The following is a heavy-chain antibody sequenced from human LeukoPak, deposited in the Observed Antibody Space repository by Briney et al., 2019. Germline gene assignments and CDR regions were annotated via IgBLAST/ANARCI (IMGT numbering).Heavy chain of an antibody. V-gene: IGHV3-30*02. J-gene: IGHJ4*02. CDR2: IRYDGNNK. CDR3: ASRSDSDYFDY. Sequence: PGGSLRLSCTTSGFTFSDFGMHWVRQAPGKGLEWVAFIRYDGNNKYFTDSVKGRFTISRGNSKTTLYLQMDSLRPEDTAVYYCASRSDSDYFDYWGQGTLVTVSS. CDR1: GFTFSDFG. D-gene: IGHD1-26*01.